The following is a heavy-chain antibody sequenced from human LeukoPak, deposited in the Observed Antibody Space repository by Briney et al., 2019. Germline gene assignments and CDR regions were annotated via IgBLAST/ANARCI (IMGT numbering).Heavy chain of an antibody. V-gene: IGHV3-21*01. CDR2: IGSSSRYI. D-gene: IGHD2-8*01. CDR3: VSQWFDF. J-gene: IGHJ4*02. CDR1: GFTFNIYT. Sequence: PGGSLRLSCAASGFTFNIYTMTWVRQAPGKGLEWVSSIGSSSRYIYYADSLKGRFTISRDNDNNSVYLQMNSLRAEDTAVYYCVSQWFDFWGQGTLVTVSS.